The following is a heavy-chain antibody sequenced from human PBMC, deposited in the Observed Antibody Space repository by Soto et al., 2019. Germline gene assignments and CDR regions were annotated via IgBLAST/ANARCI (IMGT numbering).Heavy chain of an antibody. Sequence: VGSLRLSCAASGFAFSSYEMDWVRQAPGEGLEWIAYMTSTGSTIYYADSVKGRFTISRDNAKNSLYLDMNSLRAEDTAVYYCVKEKSVMYSGYDAFDVWGQGTKVTVSS. D-gene: IGHD5-12*01. CDR1: GFAFSSYE. J-gene: IGHJ3*01. V-gene: IGHV3-48*03. CDR2: MTSTGSTI. CDR3: VKEKSVMYSGYDAFDV.